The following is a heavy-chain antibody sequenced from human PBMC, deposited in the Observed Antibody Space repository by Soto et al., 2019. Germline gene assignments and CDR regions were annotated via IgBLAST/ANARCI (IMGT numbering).Heavy chain of an antibody. J-gene: IGHJ6*02. D-gene: IGHD7-27*01. V-gene: IGHV3-48*02. CDR1: GFTFSSYS. CDR2: ISSSSSTI. Sequence: EVQLVESGGGLVQPGGSLRLSCAASGFTFSSYSMNWVRQAPGKGLEWVSYISSSSSTIYYADSVKGRFTISRDNAKNSLYLQMNSLRDEDTAVYYCARDLYGLLAGGYGMDVWGQGTTVTVSS. CDR3: ARDLYGLLAGGYGMDV.